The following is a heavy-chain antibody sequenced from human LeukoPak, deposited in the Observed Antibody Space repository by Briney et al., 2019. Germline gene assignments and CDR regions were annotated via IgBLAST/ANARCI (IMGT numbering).Heavy chain of an antibody. CDR1: GGSFSGYY. Sequence: PSETLSLTCAVYGGSFSGYYWSWIRQPPGRGLEWIGYLSHSGSSDSNPSLKSRVTILVDTSKNQFSLKLTSVTAADTAVYYCARARYANAWYAFDIWGQGTMVTVSS. CDR2: LSHSGSS. J-gene: IGHJ3*02. V-gene: IGHV4-59*01. CDR3: ARARYANAWYAFDI. D-gene: IGHD2-2*01.